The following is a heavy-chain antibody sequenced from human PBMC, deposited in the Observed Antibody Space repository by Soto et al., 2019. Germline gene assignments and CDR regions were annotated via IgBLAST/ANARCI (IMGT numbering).Heavy chain of an antibody. D-gene: IGHD1-1*01. CDR1: GGSISSCGYY. J-gene: IGHJ6*02. V-gene: IGHV4-31*03. Sequence: TLSLTCTVSGGSISSCGYYLSWIRQHPGKGLEWIGYIYYSGSTYYNPSLKSRVTISVDTSKNQFSLRLSSVTAADTAVYYCARGRSELERRYNYYYGMDVWGQGTTVTVSS. CDR3: ARGRSELERRYNYYYGMDV. CDR2: IYYSGST.